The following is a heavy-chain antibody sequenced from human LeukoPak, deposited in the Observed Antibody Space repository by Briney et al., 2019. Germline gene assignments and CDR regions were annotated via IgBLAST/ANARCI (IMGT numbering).Heavy chain of an antibody. CDR2: FYYSGST. CDR1: GGSLTTTSYY. Sequence: SETLSLTCTVSGGSLTTTSYYWAWVRQSPRKGLEWIGRFYYSGSTYYNPSLKSRVTISVDTSKKQVSLNLSSVTAADTAVYYCARQPALSYCSGGTCWFDTWGQGTLVTVSS. CDR3: ARQPALSYCSGGTCWFDT. J-gene: IGHJ5*02. V-gene: IGHV4-39*01. D-gene: IGHD2-15*01.